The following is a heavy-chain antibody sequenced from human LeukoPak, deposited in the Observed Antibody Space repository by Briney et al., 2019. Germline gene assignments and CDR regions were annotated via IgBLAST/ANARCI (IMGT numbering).Heavy chain of an antibody. CDR2: ITPIFGTA. J-gene: IGHJ4*02. Sequence: SVKVSCKASGGTFSSYAISWVRQAPGQGLELMGRITPIFGTANYAQKFQGRVTITTDESTSTAYMELSSLRSEDTAVYYCARGGTGTTSDYWGQGTTVTVSS. CDR1: GGTFSSYA. V-gene: IGHV1-69*05. CDR3: ARGGTGTTSDY. D-gene: IGHD1-7*01.